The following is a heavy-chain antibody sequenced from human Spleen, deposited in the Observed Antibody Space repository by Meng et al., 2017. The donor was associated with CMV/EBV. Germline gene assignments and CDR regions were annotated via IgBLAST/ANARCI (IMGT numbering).Heavy chain of an antibody. J-gene: IGHJ4*02. D-gene: IGHD1-7*01. Sequence: MVSCKPSGYTFTSSYIHWVRQAPGQGLEWMGIINPSGGSTTYAQKFQDRVTMTSDTSTSTIYMELSSLIYEDTAVYYCVRGYWDFMYWGQGTLVTVSS. CDR3: VRGYWDFMY. CDR2: INPSGGST. CDR1: GYTFTSSY. V-gene: IGHV1-46*01.